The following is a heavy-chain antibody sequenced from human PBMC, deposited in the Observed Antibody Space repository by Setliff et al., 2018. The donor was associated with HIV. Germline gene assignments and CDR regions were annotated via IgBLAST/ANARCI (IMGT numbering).Heavy chain of an antibody. CDR1: GGSMSRFY. J-gene: IGHJ4*02. CDR3: ARAEGDAYNSLPYFDS. Sequence: TLSLTCTVSGGSMSRFYWTWIRQPPGKGLEWTGFVYSTGSINYSPSFRGRLTISLDTSENQFSLHLTSVTAADTAVYYCARAEGDAYNSLPYFDSWGPGALVT. V-gene: IGHV4-59*01. D-gene: IGHD1-1*01. CDR2: VYSTGSI.